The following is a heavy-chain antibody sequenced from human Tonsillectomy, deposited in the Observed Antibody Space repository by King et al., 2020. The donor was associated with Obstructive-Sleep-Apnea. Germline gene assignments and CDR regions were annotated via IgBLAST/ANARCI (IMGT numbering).Heavy chain of an antibody. J-gene: IGHJ4*02. CDR1: GFTFSSYG. V-gene: IGHV3-33*01. Sequence: VQLVESGGGVVQPGRSLRLSCAASGFTFSSYGMHWVRQAPGKGLEWVAVIWYDGSNKYYADSVKGRFTISRDNSKNTLYLQMNSLRAEDTAVYYCARESESGSWCGYWGQGTLVTVSS. CDR3: ARESESGSWCGY. D-gene: IGHD1-26*01. CDR2: IWYDGSNK.